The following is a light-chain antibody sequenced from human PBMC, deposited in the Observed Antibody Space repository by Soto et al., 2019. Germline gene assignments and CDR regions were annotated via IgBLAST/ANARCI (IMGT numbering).Light chain of an antibody. V-gene: IGKV3-15*01. Sequence: DIVMTQSPATLSVARGEVVTFSCMASQGVSRKLAWYQHKPGQAPRLLISGASTGATGIPARFSGSGSGTEFTLTISSLQSEDCAIYYCQQYHTWPITFGGGTKVDIK. J-gene: IGKJ4*01. CDR2: GAS. CDR3: QQYHTWPIT. CDR1: QGVSRK.